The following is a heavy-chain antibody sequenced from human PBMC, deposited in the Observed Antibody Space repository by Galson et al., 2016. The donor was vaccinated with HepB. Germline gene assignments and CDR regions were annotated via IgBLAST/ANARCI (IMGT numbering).Heavy chain of an antibody. CDR2: IYHSGST. CDR3: VRNGYYCLDA. CDR1: GVSISGTNW. J-gene: IGHJ6*02. V-gene: IGHV4-4*02. Sequence: SETLSLTCAVSGVSISGTNWWSWVRQPPGKGLEWIGEIYHSGSTNYNPSLQSRVTISVDTSKKQFSLNLNPVTAADTALYYCVRNGYYCLDAWGQGTTVTVSS.